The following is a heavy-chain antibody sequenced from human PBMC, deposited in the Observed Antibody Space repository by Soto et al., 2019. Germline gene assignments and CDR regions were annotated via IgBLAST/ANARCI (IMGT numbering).Heavy chain of an antibody. J-gene: IGHJ4*02. V-gene: IGHV4-31*03. Sequence: QVQLQESGPGLVKPSQTLSLTCTVSGGSISSGGYYWSWIRQHPGKGLEWIGYIYYSGSTYYNPSRKSRVNVSVDTSKNQFSLKLSSVTAADTAVYYCARGLLDPEGLVDYWGQGTLVTVSS. CDR1: GGSISSGGYY. CDR3: ARGLLDPEGLVDY. D-gene: IGHD2-2*02. CDR2: IYYSGST.